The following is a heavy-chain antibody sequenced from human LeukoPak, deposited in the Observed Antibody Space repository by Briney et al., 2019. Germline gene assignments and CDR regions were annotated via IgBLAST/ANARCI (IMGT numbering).Heavy chain of an antibody. Sequence: SETLSLTCAVYGGSFSGYYWSWIRQPPGKGLEWIGEINHSGSTNYNPSLKSRVTISVDTSKNQFSLKLSSVTAADTAVYYCARLGIAVADDRDYWGQGTLATVSS. J-gene: IGHJ4*02. D-gene: IGHD6-19*01. CDR2: INHSGST. CDR3: ARLGIAVADDRDY. CDR1: GGSFSGYY. V-gene: IGHV4-34*01.